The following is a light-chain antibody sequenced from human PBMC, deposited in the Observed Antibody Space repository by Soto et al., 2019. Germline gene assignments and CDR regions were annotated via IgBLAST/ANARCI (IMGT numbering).Light chain of an antibody. Sequence: QSALTQPPSAYGSPGQSVTISCTGTSSDVGGYDYVSWYQQNPGKAPKLVIYEVGKRPSGVPGRFSGSKSGNTASLTVSELQAEDEADYYCSSYAGSNNYVVFGGGTKLTVL. CDR3: SSYAGSNNYVV. CDR1: SSDVGGYDY. CDR2: EVG. J-gene: IGLJ2*01. V-gene: IGLV2-8*01.